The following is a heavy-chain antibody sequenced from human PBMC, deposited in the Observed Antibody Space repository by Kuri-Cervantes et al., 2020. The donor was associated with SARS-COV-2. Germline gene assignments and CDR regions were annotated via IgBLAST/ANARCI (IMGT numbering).Heavy chain of an antibody. Sequence: GGSLRLSCAASGFTFSDYYMSWIRQAPGKGPEWVSYISSSSSYIYYADSVKGRFTISRDNAKNSLYLQMNSLRAEDTAVYYCARDLVGYSYGYADYWGQGTLVTVSS. CDR2: ISSSSSYI. J-gene: IGHJ4*02. V-gene: IGHV3-11*06. D-gene: IGHD5-18*01. CDR1: GFTFSDYY. CDR3: ARDLVGYSYGYADY.